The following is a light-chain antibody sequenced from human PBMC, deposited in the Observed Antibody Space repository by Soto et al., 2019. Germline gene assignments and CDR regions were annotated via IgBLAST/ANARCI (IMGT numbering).Light chain of an antibody. Sequence: QSALTQPPSASGSPGQSLTISCKGSNSDVGAYKYVSWYQQRPGTAPKMIIFEVDKRPSGVPNRFSGSKSGDTASLTVSGLQTEDDGLYFCAAHARGNTWLFGGGTKLTVL. CDR1: NSDVGAYKY. V-gene: IGLV2-8*01. CDR2: EVD. J-gene: IGLJ3*02. CDR3: AAHARGNTWL.